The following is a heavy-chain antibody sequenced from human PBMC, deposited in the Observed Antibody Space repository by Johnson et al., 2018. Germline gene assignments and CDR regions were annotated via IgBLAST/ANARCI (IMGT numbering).Heavy chain of an antibody. CDR1: GFTFSDYY. J-gene: IGHJ3*02. D-gene: IGHD3-10*01. V-gene: IGHV3-11*04. Sequence: QVQLVQSGGGLVKXGGSLRLSCAASGFTFSDYYMSWIRQAPGKGLEWVSYISSSSGTIYYAASVKGRFTISRENAKNPLYLQMKSLRAEDTGVYYWARGGLLWFGELLFGAFDIWGQGTMVTVSS. CDR2: ISSSSGTI. CDR3: ARGGLLWFGELLFGAFDI.